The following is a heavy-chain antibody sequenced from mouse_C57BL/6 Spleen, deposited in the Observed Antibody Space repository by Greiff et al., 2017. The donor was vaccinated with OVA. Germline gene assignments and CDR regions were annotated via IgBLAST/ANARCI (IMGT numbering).Heavy chain of an antibody. CDR3: ARSLAY. CDR1: GYAFTNYL. CDR2: INPGSGGT. J-gene: IGHJ3*01. Sequence: VQVVESGAELVRPGTSVKVSCKASGYAFTNYLIEWVKQRPGQGLEWIGVINPGSGGTNYNEKFKGKATLTADKSSSTAYMQLSSLTSEDSAVYFCARSLAYWGQGTLGTVSA. V-gene: IGHV1-54*01.